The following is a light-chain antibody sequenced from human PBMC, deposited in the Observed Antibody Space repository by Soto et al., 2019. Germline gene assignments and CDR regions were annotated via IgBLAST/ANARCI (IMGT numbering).Light chain of an antibody. CDR3: QQYNSYWT. CDR1: QSISSW. V-gene: IGKV1-5*01. CDR2: DAS. J-gene: IGKJ1*01. Sequence: IQVTRSPSTLSASVGDRVTITCRASQSISSWLAWYQQKPGKAPKLLIYDASSLESWVPSRFSGSGSGTEFTLTISSLQPDDFATYYCQQYNSYWTFGQGTKVDIK.